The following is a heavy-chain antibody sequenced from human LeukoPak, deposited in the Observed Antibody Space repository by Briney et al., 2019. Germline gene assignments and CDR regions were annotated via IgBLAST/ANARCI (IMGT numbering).Heavy chain of an antibody. CDR2: VSYDGNNQ. V-gene: IGHV3-30*03. CDR3: ARDPSLRTTLDY. Sequence: PGGSLRLSCIASEFTFNNYGMHWVRQAPGKGLEWVALVSYDGNNQYYADSVKGRFTFSRDNSKNMLYLQMNSLSTEDTAVYYCARDPSLRTTLDYWGQGTLVTVSS. J-gene: IGHJ4*02. CDR1: EFTFNNYG. D-gene: IGHD1-1*01.